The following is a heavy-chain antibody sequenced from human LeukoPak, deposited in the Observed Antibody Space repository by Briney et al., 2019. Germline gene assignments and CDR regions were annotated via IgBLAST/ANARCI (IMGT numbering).Heavy chain of an antibody. CDR1: GYTFTGYY. CDR2: INPNSGGT. D-gene: IGHD1-26*01. J-gene: IGHJ5*02. Sequence: ASVKVSCKASGYTFTGYYMHWVRQAPGQGLEWMGRINPNSGGTNYAQKFQGRVTMTRDTSISTAYMELSRLRSDDTAVYYCARDGGATLIYNWFDPRGQGTLVTVSS. V-gene: IGHV1-2*06. CDR3: ARDGGATLIYNWFDP.